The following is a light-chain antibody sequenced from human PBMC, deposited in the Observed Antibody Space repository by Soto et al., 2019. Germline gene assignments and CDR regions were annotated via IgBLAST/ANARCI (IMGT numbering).Light chain of an antibody. CDR2: EVT. Sequence: QSALTQPPSASGSRGQSVTISCTGTRSDVGGYNFVSWYQQHPGKAPKLLIYEVTQRPSGVPDRFSASKSGNTASLTVSGLQAEDEADYYCSSYAGSNMGVFGTGTKVTVL. J-gene: IGLJ1*01. CDR3: SSYAGSNMGV. V-gene: IGLV2-8*01. CDR1: RSDVGGYNF.